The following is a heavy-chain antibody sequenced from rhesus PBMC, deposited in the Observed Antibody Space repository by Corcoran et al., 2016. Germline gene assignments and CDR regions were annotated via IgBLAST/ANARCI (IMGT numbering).Heavy chain of an antibody. CDR3: ANLAAAGLYY. CDR1: GFTFSSYG. CDR2: ISNGGGST. Sequence: EVQLVESGGGLVQPGGSLRLSCAASGFTFSSYGMSWVRQAPGKGLEWVSYISNGGGSTYYADSVKGRFTISRDNSKNTLSLHMNSLRAEDTAVYYCANLAAAGLYYWGQGVLVTVSS. J-gene: IGHJ4*01. V-gene: IGHV3S5*01. D-gene: IGHD6-25*01.